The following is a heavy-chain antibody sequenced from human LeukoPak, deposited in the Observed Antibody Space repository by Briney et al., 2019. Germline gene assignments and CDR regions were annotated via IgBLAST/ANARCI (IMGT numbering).Heavy chain of an antibody. CDR2: ISYDGFNK. CDR1: GFTFSRYA. V-gene: IGHV3-30*04. Sequence: GRSLRLSCAASGFTFSRYAMHWVRQAPGKGLEWVAFISYDGFNKNYVDSVKGRFTISRDNSKNTLYLQMNSLREEDTSVYYCWKQVSTSSFYYYYGMDVWGQGTTVTVSS. CDR3: WKQVSTSSFYYYYGMDV. D-gene: IGHD5/OR15-5a*01. J-gene: IGHJ6*02.